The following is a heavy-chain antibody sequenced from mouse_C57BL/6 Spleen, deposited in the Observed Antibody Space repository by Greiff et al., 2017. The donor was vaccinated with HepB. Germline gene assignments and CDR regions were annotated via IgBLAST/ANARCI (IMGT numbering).Heavy chain of an antibody. J-gene: IGHJ3*01. D-gene: IGHD1-1*01. V-gene: IGHV1-69*01. CDR2: IDPSDSYT. CDR1: GYTFTSYW. CDR3: ARRGLYYYGSSYVGFAY. Sequence: QVQLQQPGAELVMPGASVKLTCKASGYTFTSYWMHWVKQRPGQGLEWIGEIDPSDSYTNYNQKFKGKSTLTLDKSSSTDYMQLSSLTSEDSAVYYCARRGLYYYGSSYVGFAYWGQGTLVTVSA.